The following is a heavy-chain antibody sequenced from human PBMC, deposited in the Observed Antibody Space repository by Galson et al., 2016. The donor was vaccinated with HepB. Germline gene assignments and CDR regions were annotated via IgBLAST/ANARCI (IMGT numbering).Heavy chain of an antibody. CDR2: FYPGDSDT. J-gene: IGHJ3*02. CDR1: GYSFTSYW. V-gene: IGHV5-51*01. Sequence: QSGAEVKKPGESLKISCKGSGYSFTSYWIDWVRQMPGKGLEWMGIFYPGDSDTRYSPSFQGQVTISADKSINTAYLQWSSLKASDTAMYYCARHRRYCTNGVCYPGAFDIWGQGTMVTVSS. CDR3: ARHRRYCTNGVCYPGAFDI. D-gene: IGHD2-8*01.